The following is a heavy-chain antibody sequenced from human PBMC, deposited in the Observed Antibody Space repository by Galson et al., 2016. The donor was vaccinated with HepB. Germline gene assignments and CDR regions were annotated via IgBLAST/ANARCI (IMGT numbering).Heavy chain of an antibody. V-gene: IGHV1-18*01. J-gene: IGHJ4*02. CDR2: INAEHGNV. CDR1: GYTFTSYG. Sequence: SVKVSCKASGYTFTSYGMSWVRQAPGEGLEWVGWINAEHGNVNYIQRRQDRLIMTTDTATSTAYLELRSLSAYDTAIYYCARGADWGQGTLVTVSS. CDR3: ARGAD. D-gene: IGHD4/OR15-4a*01.